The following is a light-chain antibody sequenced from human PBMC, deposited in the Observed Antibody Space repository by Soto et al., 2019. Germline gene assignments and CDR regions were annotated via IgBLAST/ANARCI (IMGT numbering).Light chain of an antibody. CDR3: QQYGSSPVT. CDR1: ESISNY. Sequence: DIQMTQSPSSLSVFVGDRVTITCRASESISNYINWYQQIPGRAPRIVIYGASTRATGIPARFSGSGSGTDFTLTISRLEPEDFAVYYCQQYGSSPVTFGQGTKVDIK. J-gene: IGKJ1*01. V-gene: IGKV1-39*01. CDR2: GAS.